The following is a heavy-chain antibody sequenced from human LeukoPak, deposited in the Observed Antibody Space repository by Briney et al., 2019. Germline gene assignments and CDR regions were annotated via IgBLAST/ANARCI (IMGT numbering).Heavy chain of an antibody. CDR2: ISSSSGYI. CDR3: ARDSGYCSSTGCYVHYFDY. D-gene: IGHD2-2*01. J-gene: IGHJ4*02. Sequence: SGGSLRLSCAASGFTFNSYSMNWVRQTPGKGLEWVSSISSSSGYINYADSVKGRFTVSRDNAKNSLYLQMNSLRAEDTAVYYCARDSGYCSSTGCYVHYFDYWGQGTLVTVSS. V-gene: IGHV3-21*01. CDR1: GFTFNSYS.